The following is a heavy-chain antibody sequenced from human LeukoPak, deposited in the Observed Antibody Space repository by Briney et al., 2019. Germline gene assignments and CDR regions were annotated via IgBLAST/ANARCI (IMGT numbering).Heavy chain of an antibody. Sequence: PGGSLRLSCAASGFTFSSYVMHWVRQAPGKGLEWVAVIWYDGSNKYYADSVKGRFTISRDNSKNTLYLQMNSLRAEDTAVYYCAKDLQGITGTSDYWGQGTLVTVSS. CDR2: IWYDGSNK. V-gene: IGHV3-33*06. J-gene: IGHJ4*02. CDR1: GFTFSSYV. CDR3: AKDLQGITGTSDY. D-gene: IGHD1-20*01.